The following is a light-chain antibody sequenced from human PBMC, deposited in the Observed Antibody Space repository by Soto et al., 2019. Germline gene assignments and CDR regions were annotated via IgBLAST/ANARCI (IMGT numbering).Light chain of an antibody. Sequence: QSVLTQPPSVSGAPGQRVTISCTGSSSNIGAGYDVHWYQQLPGTAPKLLIYGNSNRPSGVPDRFSGSKSGTSASLAITGLEAEDAADYYWQSYDSSLSRVFGGGTKLTVL. J-gene: IGLJ2*01. V-gene: IGLV1-40*01. CDR3: QSYDSSLSRV. CDR1: SSNIGAGYD. CDR2: GNS.